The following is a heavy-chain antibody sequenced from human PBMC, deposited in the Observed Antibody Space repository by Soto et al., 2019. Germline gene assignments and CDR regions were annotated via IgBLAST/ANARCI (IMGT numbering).Heavy chain of an antibody. CDR2: ISGSGSTT. D-gene: IGHD4-4*01. J-gene: IGHJ4*02. CDR3: VTRSRGLQSSPPRLDS. V-gene: IGHV3-23*01. Sequence: EVQLLESGGGLVQPGGSLRLSCAASGLTFSGYGMSWVRQAPGTGLEWVSAISGSGSTTYYADSVKGRFTISRDDSKTILFLQMHSLRAEDTAVYYCVTRSRGLQSSPPRLDSWGQGTLVTVSS. CDR1: GLTFSGYG.